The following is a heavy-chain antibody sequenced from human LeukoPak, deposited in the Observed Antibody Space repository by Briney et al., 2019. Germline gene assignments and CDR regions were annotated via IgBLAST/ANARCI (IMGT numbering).Heavy chain of an antibody. V-gene: IGHV4-59*01. CDR1: GGSISSYY. J-gene: IGHJ4*02. Sequence: SETLSLTCTVSGGSISSYYWSWIRQPPGKGLEWIGYIYYSGSTSYNPSLKSRVTISVDTSKNQFSLKLSSVTAADTAVYYCARRVYSASWSYYFGYWGQGTLVTVSS. CDR2: IYYSGST. CDR3: ARRVYSASWSYYFGY. D-gene: IGHD6-13*01.